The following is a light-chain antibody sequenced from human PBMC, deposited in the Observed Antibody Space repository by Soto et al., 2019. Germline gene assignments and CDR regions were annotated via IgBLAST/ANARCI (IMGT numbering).Light chain of an antibody. CDR1: TSNIGSNS. CDR3: AAWDDTRNGHWV. Sequence: QTVVTQPPSASGTPGQRVTISCSGSTSNIGSNSVNWYQQVPGTAPKLLIDSNNQRPSGIPDRFSASKSGTSAFLAISGLRSEDESYYYCAAWDDTRNGHWVFGGGTKVTVL. V-gene: IGLV1-44*01. CDR2: SNN. J-gene: IGLJ3*02.